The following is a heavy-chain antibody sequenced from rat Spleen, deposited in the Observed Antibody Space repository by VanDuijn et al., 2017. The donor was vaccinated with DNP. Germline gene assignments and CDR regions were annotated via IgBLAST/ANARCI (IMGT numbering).Heavy chain of an antibody. CDR2: ISYDGTRT. Sequence: EVQLVESGGGLVQPGRSLKLSCVASGFTFSDYNMAWVRQAPKKGLEWVATISYDGTRTYYRASVKGRFTISRDYAKPTIYLQMDSLRSEDTATYFWTTYYDSLDYWGQGVIVTV. V-gene: IGHV5S10*01. CDR3: TTYYDSLDY. D-gene: IGHD1-1*01. J-gene: IGHJ2*01. CDR1: GFTFSDYN.